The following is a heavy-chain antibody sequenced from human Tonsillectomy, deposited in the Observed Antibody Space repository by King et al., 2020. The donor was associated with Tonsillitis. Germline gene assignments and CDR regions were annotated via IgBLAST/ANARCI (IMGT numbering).Heavy chain of an antibody. J-gene: IGHJ6*03. CDR2: ISDSGTT. CDR1: GGSSSSGSYY. CDR3: AREIRIAAAGTYYYYYYLDV. Sequence: QLQESGPGLVKPSQTLSLTCTVSGGSSSSGSYYWSWIRQPAGKGLEWIGRISDSGTTNCNPSLKSPVTISEDTSKNQFSLKLSSVTAADTAVYYCAREIRIAAAGTYYYYYYLDVWGRGTTVTVSS. D-gene: IGHD6-13*01. V-gene: IGHV4-61*02.